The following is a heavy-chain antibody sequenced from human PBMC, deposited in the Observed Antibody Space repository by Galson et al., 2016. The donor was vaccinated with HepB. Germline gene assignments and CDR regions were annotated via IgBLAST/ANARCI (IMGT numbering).Heavy chain of an antibody. CDR3: ARGQPAWDLRGYNWFDP. J-gene: IGHJ5*02. Sequence: SETLSLTCTVSGVSISSSSNYWGCIRQPPGKGLEWIGRISYSGSTYYNPSLQSRVTISIDTSKNQFSLNLSSVTAADTAVYYCARGQPAWDLRGYNWFDPWGQGALVTVSS. V-gene: IGHV4-39*01. CDR2: ISYSGST. CDR1: GVSISSSSNY. D-gene: IGHD1-26*01.